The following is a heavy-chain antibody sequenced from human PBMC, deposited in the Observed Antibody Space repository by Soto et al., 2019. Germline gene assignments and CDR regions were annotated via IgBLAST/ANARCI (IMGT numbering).Heavy chain of an antibody. Sequence: SETLSLTCTVSGGSISSGDYYWSWIRQPPGKGLEWIGYIYYSGSTYYNPSLKSLLTISVDTSKNQFSLKLSSVTDADTAVYSCARDRGGDSSSWYQNDAFDIWGQGTMVTVSS. J-gene: IGHJ3*02. CDR1: GGSISSGDYY. D-gene: IGHD6-13*01. CDR3: ARDRGGDSSSWYQNDAFDI. CDR2: IYYSGST. V-gene: IGHV4-30-4*01.